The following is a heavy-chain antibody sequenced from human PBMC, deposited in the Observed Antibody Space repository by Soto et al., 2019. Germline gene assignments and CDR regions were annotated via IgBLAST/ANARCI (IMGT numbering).Heavy chain of an antibody. D-gene: IGHD3-22*01. CDR2: ISGSGVSA. CDR1: GFTFTSYA. V-gene: IGHV3-23*01. Sequence: PGGSLRLSCAASGFTFTSYALTWVRQAPGKGLEWVSLISGSGVSAYYADSVKGRFTISRDNSKNTLYLQMNSLRAEDTAVYYCARKYYYDSSAPGYWGQGTLVTVSS. J-gene: IGHJ4*02. CDR3: ARKYYYDSSAPGY.